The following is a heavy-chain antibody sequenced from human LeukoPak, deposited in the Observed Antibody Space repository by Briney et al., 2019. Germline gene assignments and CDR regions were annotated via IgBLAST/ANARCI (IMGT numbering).Heavy chain of an antibody. Sequence: SETLSLTCTVSGGSISSGDYYWSWIRQPPGKGLEWIGYIYYSGSTYYNPSLKSRVTISVDTSKNQFSLKLSSVTAADTAVYYCARTNSGPDYDSSGYPIDYWGQGTLVTVSS. D-gene: IGHD3-22*01. CDR3: ARTNSGPDYDSSGYPIDY. CDR2: IYYSGST. CDR1: GGSISSGDYY. V-gene: IGHV4-30-4*01. J-gene: IGHJ4*02.